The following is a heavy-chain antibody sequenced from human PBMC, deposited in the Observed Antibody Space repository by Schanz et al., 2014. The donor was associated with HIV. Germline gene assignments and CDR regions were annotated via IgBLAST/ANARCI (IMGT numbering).Heavy chain of an antibody. CDR1: GFTLKTYA. Sequence: EVQLLESGGGLKQPGGSLRLSCVVSGFTLKTYAMTWVRQAPGKGLEWVSGISISGHSTYYADSVKGRFTISRDISKNTLYLQMNSLRAEDTAVYYCAKTIIPTDWAPYTYSLDYWGQGTLVTVSS. D-gene: IGHD3-16*01. J-gene: IGHJ4*02. CDR2: ISISGHST. CDR3: AKTIIPTDWAPYTYSLDY. V-gene: IGHV3-23*01.